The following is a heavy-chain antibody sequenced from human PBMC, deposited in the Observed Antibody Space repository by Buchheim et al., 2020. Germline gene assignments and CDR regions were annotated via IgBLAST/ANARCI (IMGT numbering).Heavy chain of an antibody. V-gene: IGHV3-30*03. Sequence: VQLLESGGGLVQPGGSLRLSCAASGFTFSSYAMSWVRQAPGKGLEWVAVISYDGSNKYYADSVKGRFTISRDNSKNTLYLQMNSLRAEDTAVYYCVTTGIVDFWSGYFDYWGQGTL. D-gene: IGHD3-3*01. CDR2: ISYDGSNK. CDR3: VTTGIVDFWSGYFDY. CDR1: GFTFSSYA. J-gene: IGHJ4*02.